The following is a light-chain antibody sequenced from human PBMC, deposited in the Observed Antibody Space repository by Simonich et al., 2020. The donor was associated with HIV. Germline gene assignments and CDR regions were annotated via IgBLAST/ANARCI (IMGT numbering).Light chain of an antibody. CDR1: QSILFSNGYNY. CDR3: IQVLQTPYT. J-gene: IGKJ2*01. CDR2: LGS. V-gene: IGKV2-28*01. Sequence: DIVMTQSPLSLPVTPGEPASISCRCSQSILFSNGYNYLDWYLQKPGQSPQLLIYLGSTRASGVPDRFSGSGSGTDFTLKISRVEAEDVGVYYCIQVLQTPYTFGQGTKLEIK.